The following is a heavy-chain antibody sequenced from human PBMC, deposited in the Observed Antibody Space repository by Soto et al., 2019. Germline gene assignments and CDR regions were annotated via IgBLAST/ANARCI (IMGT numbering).Heavy chain of an antibody. Sequence: SETLSLTCTVSGGSISSSYWSWIRQPPGKGLEWIGYIYDSGRTYYNPSLRSRLTISLDTSENQFSLKLTSVTAADTAIYYCARARQYYDCELDPWGQGTLVTVSS. CDR2: IYDSGRT. CDR1: GGSISSSY. V-gene: IGHV4-59*12. CDR3: ARARQYYDCELDP. D-gene: IGHD3-22*01. J-gene: IGHJ5*02.